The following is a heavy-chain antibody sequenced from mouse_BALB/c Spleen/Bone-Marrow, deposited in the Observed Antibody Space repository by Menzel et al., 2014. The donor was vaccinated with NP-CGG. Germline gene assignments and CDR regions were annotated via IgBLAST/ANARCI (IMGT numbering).Heavy chain of an antibody. V-gene: IGHV5-17*02. Sequence: DVKLVESGGGLVQPGGSRKLSCAASGFTFSSFGVHWVRQAPEKGLEWVAYISSGSSTIYYADTVKGRFTISRDNPKNTLFLQMTSLRSEDTAMYYCARGRPIYYGNLYAMDYWGQGTSVTVTS. CDR2: ISSGSSTI. CDR1: GFTFSSFG. D-gene: IGHD2-1*01. CDR3: ARGRPIYYGNLYAMDY. J-gene: IGHJ4*01.